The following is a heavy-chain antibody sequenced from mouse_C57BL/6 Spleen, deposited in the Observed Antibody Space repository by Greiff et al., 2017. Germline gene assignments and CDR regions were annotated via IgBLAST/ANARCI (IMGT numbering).Heavy chain of an antibody. CDR3: ARYYGSSRYYFDY. J-gene: IGHJ2*01. Sequence: VQLQQPGAELVRPGSSVKLSCKASGYTFTSYWMHWVKQRPIQGLEWIGNIDPSDSETHYNQKFKDKATLTVDKSSSTAYMQLSSLTSEDSAVYYCARYYGSSRYYFDYWGQGTTLTVSS. V-gene: IGHV1-52*01. CDR2: IDPSDSET. D-gene: IGHD1-1*01. CDR1: GYTFTSYW.